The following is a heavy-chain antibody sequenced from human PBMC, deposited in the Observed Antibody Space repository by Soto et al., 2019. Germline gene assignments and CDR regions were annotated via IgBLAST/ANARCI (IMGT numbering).Heavy chain of an antibody. D-gene: IGHD3-3*01. CDR1: GGSFGKSA. V-gene: IGHV1-69*13. Sequence: GASVKVPCKASGGSFGKSAINWVRQTPGQGLEWLGGFIPVYRTLNYAQKFQGRVTITADESTGTAYMTLSSLASDDTAVYYCATGVIWIGYFTVDSWGQGTRVTVSS. J-gene: IGHJ4*02. CDR3: ATGVIWIGYFTVDS. CDR2: FIPVYRTL.